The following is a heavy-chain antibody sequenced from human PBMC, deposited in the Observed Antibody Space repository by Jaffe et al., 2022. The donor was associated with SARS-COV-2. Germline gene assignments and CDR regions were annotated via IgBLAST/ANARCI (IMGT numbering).Heavy chain of an antibody. J-gene: IGHJ4*02. V-gene: IGHV3-33*01. CDR2: IWYDGSNK. CDR1: GFAFSGNA. Sequence: QVQLVESGGGVVQPGMSLRLSCAASGFAFSGNAMHWVRQAPGKGLEWVAIIWYDGSNKYYGDSVRGRFTISRDNSKNTVYLQMNSLRAEDTALYYCARDKYSRYFDYWGRGLLVTVSS. D-gene: IGHD5-18*01. CDR3: ARDKYSRYFDY.